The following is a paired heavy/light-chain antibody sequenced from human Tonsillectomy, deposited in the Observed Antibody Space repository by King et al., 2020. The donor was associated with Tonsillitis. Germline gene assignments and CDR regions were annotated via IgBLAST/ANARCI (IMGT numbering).Light chain of an antibody. J-gene: IGKJ2*01. Sequence: DIQLTQSPSFLSASVGDRVTITCRASQGISSYLAWYQQKPGKAPKLLISTVSTLQSGVPSRFSGSGSGTEFALTISSLQPEDFATYYCQQLKTFGQGTKLEIK. CDR2: TVS. CDR1: QGISSY. V-gene: IGKV1-9*01. CDR3: QQLKT.
Heavy chain of an antibody. Sequence: QVQLQESGPGLVKPSQTLSLTCSVSGDSISSGAYYWSWIRQLPGEGLEWIGYIYYTGDTYYNPSLKSRLAISIDTSKNQFSLRLTSVTAADTAVYFCAKTNPIEDWFDPWGQGTLVTVSS. CDR3: AKTNPIEDWFDP. CDR2: IYYTGDT. J-gene: IGHJ5*02. CDR1: GDSISSGAYY. V-gene: IGHV4-31*03.